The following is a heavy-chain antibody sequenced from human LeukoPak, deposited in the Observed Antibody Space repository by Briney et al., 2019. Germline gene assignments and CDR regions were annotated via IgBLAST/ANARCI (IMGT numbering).Heavy chain of an antibody. V-gene: IGHV4-39*01. CDR1: GGSISSSSYY. J-gene: IGHJ3*02. CDR3: ATDQSLPYAFDI. Sequence: SETLSLTCTVSGGSISSSSYYWGWIRQPPGKGLEWIGSIYYSGSTYYNPSLKSRVTISVDTSKNQFSLKLSSVTAADTAVYYCATDQSLPYAFDIWGQGTMVTVSS. CDR2: IYYSGST.